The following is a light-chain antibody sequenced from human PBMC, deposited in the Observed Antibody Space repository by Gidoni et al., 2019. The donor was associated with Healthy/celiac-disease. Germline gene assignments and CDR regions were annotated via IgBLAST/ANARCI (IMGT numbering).Light chain of an antibody. CDR3: QQYNSYPFT. CDR2: EAS. V-gene: IGKV1-5*03. J-gene: IGKJ3*01. CDR1: QSISSW. Sequence: DIQVPHPPSSLSASVGDRVTITCRASQSISSWLAWYQQKPGKAPKLLIYEASSLESGAPSRFSGSGSGTEFTLTISSLQPDDFATYYCQQYNSYPFTFGPGTKVDIK.